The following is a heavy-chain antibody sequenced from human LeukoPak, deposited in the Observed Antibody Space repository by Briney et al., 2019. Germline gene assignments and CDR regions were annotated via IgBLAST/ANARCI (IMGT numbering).Heavy chain of an antibody. V-gene: IGHV1-69*13. CDR3: ARARTITGTHNWFDP. D-gene: IGHD1-20*01. J-gene: IGHJ5*02. Sequence: GASVNVSCKASGGTFSSYAISWVRQAPGQGLEWMGGIIPIFGTANYAQKFQGRVTITADESTSTAYMELSSLRSEDTAVYYCARARTITGTHNWFDPWGQGTLVTVSS. CDR2: IIPIFGTA. CDR1: GGTFSSYA.